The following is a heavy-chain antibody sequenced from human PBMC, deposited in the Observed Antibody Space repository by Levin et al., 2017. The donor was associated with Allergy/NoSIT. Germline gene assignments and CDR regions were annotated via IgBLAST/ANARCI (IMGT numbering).Heavy chain of an antibody. Sequence: GESLKISCAASGFTFRSFGLYWVRQTPGKGLEWVAVISYDGNKKDYTDSVKGRFTISRDNSKNTLYLQMNSLRIEDTAVYYCAKDRGMLRGIMEYWGQGALVTVSS. V-gene: IGHV3-30*18. J-gene: IGHJ4*02. CDR2: ISYDGNKK. D-gene: IGHD3-10*01. CDR3: AKDRGMLRGIMEY. CDR1: GFTFRSFG.